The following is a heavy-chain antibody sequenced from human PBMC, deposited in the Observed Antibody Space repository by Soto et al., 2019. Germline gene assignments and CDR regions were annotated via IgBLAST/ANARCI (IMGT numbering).Heavy chain of an antibody. CDR3: ARTSYDSSGTAADP. CDR2: IYYSGST. CDR1: GGSISSGGYY. D-gene: IGHD3-22*01. J-gene: IGHJ5*02. Sequence: QVQLQESGPGLVKPSQTLSLTCTVSGGSISSGGYYWSWIRQHPGKGLEWIGYIYYSGSTYYNPSLKSRVTIXVXTXKNQFSLKLSSVTAADTAVYYCARTSYDSSGTAADPWGQGTLVTVSS. V-gene: IGHV4-31*03.